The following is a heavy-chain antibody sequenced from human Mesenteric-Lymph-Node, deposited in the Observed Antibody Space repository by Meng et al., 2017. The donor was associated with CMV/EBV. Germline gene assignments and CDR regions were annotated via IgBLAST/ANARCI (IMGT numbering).Heavy chain of an antibody. CDR2: IYSSGST. CDR3: ASFATAADFYFDY. D-gene: IGHD6-25*01. V-gene: IGHV4-4*07. Sequence: SETLSLTCTVSGDSVHIYSYTWIRQPAGKGLEWIGPIYSSGSTESSPSLKSRATISLDTSKNQFSLKLRSVTAADTAVYYCASFATAADFYFDYWGQGTLVTVSS. CDR1: GDSVHIYS. J-gene: IGHJ4*02.